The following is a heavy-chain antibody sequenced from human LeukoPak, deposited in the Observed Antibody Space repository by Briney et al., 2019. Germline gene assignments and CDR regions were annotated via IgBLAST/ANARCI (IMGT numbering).Heavy chain of an antibody. CDR1: GFTFSSYA. CDR3: AKDIDSARFGELSDAFDI. Sequence: GGSLRLSCAASGFTFSSYAMSWVRQAPGKGLEWVSDISGNIGDTYYAESVKGRFTISRDNSKNTLYLQMNSLRAEDTAVYYCAKDIDSARFGELSDAFDIWGQGTKVTVSS. J-gene: IGHJ3*02. CDR2: ISGNIGDT. D-gene: IGHD3-10*01. V-gene: IGHV3-23*01.